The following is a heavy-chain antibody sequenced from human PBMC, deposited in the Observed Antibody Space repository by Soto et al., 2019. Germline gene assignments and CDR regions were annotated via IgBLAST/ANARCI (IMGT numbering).Heavy chain of an antibody. CDR1: GCTVSSYS. D-gene: IGHD5-12*01. Sequence: SLRLSRAASGCTVSSYSMNWVRQAPGKELEWVSSISSSSSYIYYADSVKGRFTISRDNAKNSLYLQMNSLRAEDTAVYYCAREGGGYSGYDPPPDYYYYGMDVWGQGTTVTVSS. CDR2: ISSSSSYI. J-gene: IGHJ6*02. V-gene: IGHV3-21*01. CDR3: AREGGGYSGYDPPPDYYYYGMDV.